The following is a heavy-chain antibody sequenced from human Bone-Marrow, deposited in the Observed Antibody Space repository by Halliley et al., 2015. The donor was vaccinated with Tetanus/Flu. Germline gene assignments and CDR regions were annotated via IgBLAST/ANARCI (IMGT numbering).Heavy chain of an antibody. CDR3: ARGLGQDLLFPDI. D-gene: IGHD2-21*01. Sequence: QVQLVQSGAEVKKPGTSVKVSCQASGYTFTRYDINWVRQVAGQGLEWMGWMNPYSGDTGYAQKFQGRVTMTRNNSITTAYMEVDTLTSDDTAVYYCARGLGQDLLFPDIWGQGTLVTVSS. V-gene: IGHV1-8*01. J-gene: IGHJ4*02. CDR2: MNPYSGDT. CDR1: GYTFTRYD.